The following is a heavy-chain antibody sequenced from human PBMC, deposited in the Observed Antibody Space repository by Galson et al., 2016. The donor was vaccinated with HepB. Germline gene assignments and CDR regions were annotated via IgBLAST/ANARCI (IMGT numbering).Heavy chain of an antibody. CDR2: ISSTSRYI. V-gene: IGHV3-21*01. J-gene: IGHJ4*02. CDR3: ARDFSSYDDY. D-gene: IGHD5-12*01. Sequence: SLRLSCAASGFTFSSYDMNWVRQAPGRGLEWVSFISSTSRYIYYADSVKGRFTASRDNAKNSLYLQMNNLRAEDTAVFFCARDFSSYDDYWGQGTLVTVSS. CDR1: GFTFSSYD.